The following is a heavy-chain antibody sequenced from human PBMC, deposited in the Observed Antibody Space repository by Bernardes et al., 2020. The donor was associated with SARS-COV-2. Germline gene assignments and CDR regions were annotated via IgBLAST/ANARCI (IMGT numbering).Heavy chain of an antibody. D-gene: IGHD3-22*01. CDR3: ATGPVVITDNWFDP. CDR2: FNPEDGET. Sequence: ASVKVSCKVSGYTVTELSIHWVRQAPGKGLEWMGGFNPEDGETIYAQQFQGRVTMIEDTSTDTAYMALSSLKSEDTAGYYCATGPVVITDNWFDPWGQGTLVTVSS. J-gene: IGHJ5*02. V-gene: IGHV1-24*01. CDR1: GYTVTELS.